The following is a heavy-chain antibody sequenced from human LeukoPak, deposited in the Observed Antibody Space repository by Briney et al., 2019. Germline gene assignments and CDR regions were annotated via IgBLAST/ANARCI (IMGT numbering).Heavy chain of an antibody. Sequence: GASVKVSCKASGGTFSSYAISWVRQAPGQRLEWMGWINAGNGNTKYSQKFQGRVTITRDTSASTAYMELSSLRSEDTAVYYCARDFLGSPYYFDYWGQGTLVTVSS. CDR2: INAGNGNT. V-gene: IGHV1-3*01. J-gene: IGHJ4*02. CDR1: GGTFSSYA. CDR3: ARDFLGSPYYFDY. D-gene: IGHD7-27*01.